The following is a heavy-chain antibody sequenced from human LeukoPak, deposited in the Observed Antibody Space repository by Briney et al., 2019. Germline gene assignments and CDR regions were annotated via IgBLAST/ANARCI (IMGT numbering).Heavy chain of an antibody. J-gene: IGHJ4*02. Sequence: SETLSLTCTVSGGSISSYYWSWIRQPPGKGLEWIGYIYYSGSTNYNPSLKSRVTISVDTSKNQISLRLSSVTAADTAIYYCARGNSDRFPPYMDYWGQGILVIVSS. D-gene: IGHD4-23*01. CDR2: IYYSGST. CDR1: GGSISSYY. CDR3: ARGNSDRFPPYMDY. V-gene: IGHV4-59*08.